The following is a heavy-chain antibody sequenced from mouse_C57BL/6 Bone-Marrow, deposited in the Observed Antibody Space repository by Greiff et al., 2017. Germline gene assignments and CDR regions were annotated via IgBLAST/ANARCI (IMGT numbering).Heavy chain of an antibody. CDR2: INSDGGST. CDR3: ARHAFTTVVATDY. J-gene: IGHJ2*01. Sequence: EVNVVESGGGLEQPGESLKLSCESNEYEFPSHDMSWVRKTPEKRLELVAAINSDGGSTYYPDTMERRFIISRDNTKKTLYLQMSSLRSEDTALYYCARHAFTTVVATDYWGQGTTLTVSS. D-gene: IGHD1-1*01. CDR1: EYEFPSHD. V-gene: IGHV5-2*01.